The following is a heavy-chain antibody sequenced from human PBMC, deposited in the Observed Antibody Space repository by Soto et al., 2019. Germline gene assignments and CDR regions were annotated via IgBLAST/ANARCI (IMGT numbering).Heavy chain of an antibody. CDR3: ARASHSAENTAMDQPHYHYYGMAV. J-gene: IGHJ6*02. CDR1: GGSISSYY. D-gene: IGHD5-18*01. CDR2: IYYSGST. Sequence: SETLSLTCTVSGGSISSYYWSWIRQPPGKGLEWIGYIYYSGSTNYNPSLKSRVTISVDTSKNQFSLKLSSVTAADTAVYYCARASHSAENTAMDQPHYHYYGMAVWGQGTTVPVSS. V-gene: IGHV4-59*01.